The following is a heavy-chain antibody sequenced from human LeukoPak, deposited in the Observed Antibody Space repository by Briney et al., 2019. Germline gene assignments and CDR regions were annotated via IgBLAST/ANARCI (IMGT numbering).Heavy chain of an antibody. J-gene: IGHJ4*02. CDR1: GGSIRTYF. CDR3: ARGETYSSGWPYFDY. Sequence: SETLSLTCTASGGSIRTYFWSWIRQPPGKGLEWIGYIYHDGSTNYNPSLNRRVAISVDTSQNEFSLKLTSVTAADTAVYYCARGETYSSGWPYFDYWGQGTLVTVSS. V-gene: IGHV4-59*12. CDR2: IYHDGST. D-gene: IGHD6-19*01.